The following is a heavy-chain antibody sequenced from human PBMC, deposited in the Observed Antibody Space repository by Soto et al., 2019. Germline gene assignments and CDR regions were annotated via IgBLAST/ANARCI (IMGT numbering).Heavy chain of an antibody. CDR3: TTSWMVRGADRDY. Sequence: GGSLRLSCAASGFTFSNAWMNWVRQAPGKGLEWVGRIKSKTDGGTTDYAAPVKGRFTISRDDSKNTLYLQMNSLKTEDTAVYYCTTSWMVRGADRDYWGQGTLVTVSS. CDR2: IKSKTDGGTT. V-gene: IGHV3-15*07. J-gene: IGHJ4*02. CDR1: GFTFSNAW. D-gene: IGHD3-10*01.